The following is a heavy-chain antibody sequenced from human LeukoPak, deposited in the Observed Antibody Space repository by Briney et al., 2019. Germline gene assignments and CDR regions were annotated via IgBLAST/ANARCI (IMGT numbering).Heavy chain of an antibody. Sequence: GASVKVSCKASGYTFTGYYMHWVRQAPGQGLEWMGWINPNSGGTNYAQKFQGRVTMTRDTSISTAYMELSRLRSDDTAVYYCARGGLNYYDSSGYYDYWAREPWSQSPQ. CDR3: ARGGLNYYDSSGYYDY. CDR1: GYTFTGYY. V-gene: IGHV1-2*02. CDR2: INPNSGGT. D-gene: IGHD3-22*01. J-gene: IGHJ4*02.